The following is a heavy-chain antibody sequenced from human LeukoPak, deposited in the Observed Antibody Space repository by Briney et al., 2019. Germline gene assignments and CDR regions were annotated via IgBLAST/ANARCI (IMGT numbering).Heavy chain of an antibody. CDR2: IYYSGST. CDR3: ARDAGTDAFDI. D-gene: IGHD6-13*01. J-gene: IGHJ3*02. V-gene: IGHV4-59*01. Sequence: SETLSLTCTVSGGSISSYYWSWIRQPPGKGLEWIGYIYYSGSTNYNPSLKSRVTISVDTSKNQFSLKLSPVTAADTAVYYCARDAGTDAFDIWGQGTMVTVSS. CDR1: GGSISSYY.